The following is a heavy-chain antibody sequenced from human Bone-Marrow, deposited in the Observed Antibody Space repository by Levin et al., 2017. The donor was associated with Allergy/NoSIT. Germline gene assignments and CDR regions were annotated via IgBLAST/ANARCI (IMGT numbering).Heavy chain of an antibody. CDR3: AREGTPQSWDY. V-gene: IGHV4-39*07. Sequence: SQTLSLTCTVSGGSISRSTYYWVWLRQPPGKGLEWICSIYYIGKTYYNPSLESRVTISVDTSKNQFSLKLTSVTAGDTAVYDCAREGTPQSWDYWGQGTLVTVSS. J-gene: IGHJ4*02. CDR1: GGSISRSTYY. D-gene: IGHD1-14*01. CDR2: IYYIGKT.